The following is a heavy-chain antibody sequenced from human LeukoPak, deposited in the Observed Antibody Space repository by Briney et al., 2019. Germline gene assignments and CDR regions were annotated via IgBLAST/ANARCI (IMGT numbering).Heavy chain of an antibody. D-gene: IGHD3-22*01. J-gene: IGHJ1*01. CDR3: AREGEPYYYGSSAYYEY. Sequence: PSETLSLTCTVSGGFISNYYWSWIRQPAGRGLEWIGHLYGSGSADYNPSLRSRVTLSGDTSKNQFSLEVKSVTAADTAVYFCAREGEPYYYGSSAYYEYWGQGILVTVSS. CDR2: LYGSGSA. V-gene: IGHV4-4*07. CDR1: GGFISNYY.